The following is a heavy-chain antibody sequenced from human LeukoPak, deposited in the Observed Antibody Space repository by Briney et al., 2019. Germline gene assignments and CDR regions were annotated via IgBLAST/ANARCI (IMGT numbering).Heavy chain of an antibody. V-gene: IGHV3-48*04. J-gene: IGHJ6*03. CDR2: ISSSSRTI. D-gene: IGHD2-15*01. CDR3: ARDYIHYYYMDV. CDR1: GFTFSSYS. Sequence: GGSLRLSCAASGFTFSSYSINWVRQAPGKGLEWLSYISSSSRTISYADSLKGRFTVSRDNAKNSLYLQMNSLRAEDTAVYYCARDYIHYYYMDVWGKGTTVTVSS.